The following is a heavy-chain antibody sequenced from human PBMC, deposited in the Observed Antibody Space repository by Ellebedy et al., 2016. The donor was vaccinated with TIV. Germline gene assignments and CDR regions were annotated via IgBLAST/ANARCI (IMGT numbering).Heavy chain of an antibody. D-gene: IGHD5/OR15-5a*01. CDR2: INPNSGGT. J-gene: IGHJ4*02. CDR3: TTDLTNIMSGDY. Sequence: ASVKVSCKTSRYTFTDSYIHWVRQAPGQGLEWMAWINPNSGGTNYAQKFQGSVTVTRDTSTSTAFLELSRLRSDYTAVYYCTTDLTNIMSGDYWGQGTLVTVSS. V-gene: IGHV1-2*02. CDR1: RYTFTDSY.